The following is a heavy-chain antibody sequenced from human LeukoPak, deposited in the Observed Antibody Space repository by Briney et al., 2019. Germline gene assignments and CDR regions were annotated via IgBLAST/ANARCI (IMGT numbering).Heavy chain of an antibody. Sequence: PGGSLRLSCAASGFTFSSYEMNWVRQAPGKGLEWVSYISSSGSTIYYADSVKGRFTISRDNAKNSLYLQMNSLRAEDTAVYYCARAPRSYYYYYMDVWGKGTTVTVSS. CDR1: GFTFSSYE. CDR2: ISSSGSTI. CDR3: ARAPRSYYYYYMDV. J-gene: IGHJ6*03. V-gene: IGHV3-48*03.